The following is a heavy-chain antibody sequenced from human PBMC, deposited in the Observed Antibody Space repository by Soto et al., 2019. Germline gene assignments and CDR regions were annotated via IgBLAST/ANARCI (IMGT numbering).Heavy chain of an antibody. CDR1: GFTFSSYS. J-gene: IGHJ6*02. CDR3: XXXXXXXXXXXXXXXXXXMDV. V-gene: IGHV3-21*01. Sequence: EVQLVESGGGLVKPGGSLRLSCAASGFTFSSYSMNWVRQAPGKGLEWVSSISSSSSYIYYADSVKGRFTISRDNAKXXXXXXXXXXXXXXXXXXXXXXXXXXXXXXXXXXXXXXMDVWGQGTTVTVSS. CDR2: ISSSSSYI.